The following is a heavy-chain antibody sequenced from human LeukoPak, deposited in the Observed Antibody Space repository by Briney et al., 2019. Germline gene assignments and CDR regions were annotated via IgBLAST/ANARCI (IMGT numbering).Heavy chain of an antibody. Sequence: SETLSLTCTVSGASITTQFWNWIRQPAGEGLEWIGLISAQGSISFNPSLKSRITMSIDTSKNQSSLNLSSMTAADTAVYYCMSALGTWGQGTLVTVSS. CDR2: ISAQGSI. CDR1: GASITTQF. J-gene: IGHJ5*02. CDR3: MSALGT. V-gene: IGHV4-4*07. D-gene: IGHD1-26*01.